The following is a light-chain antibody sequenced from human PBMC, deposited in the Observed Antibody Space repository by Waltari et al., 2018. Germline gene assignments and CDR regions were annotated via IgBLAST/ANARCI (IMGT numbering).Light chain of an antibody. CDR1: QSISRY. Sequence: EIVLTQSPGTLSLSPGERANLSCRASQSISRYLVWYQQKPGQAPRLLIYEASRRATGIPDRFSGSGSGTDFSLTISRLEPEDFAVYYCQNYDRLPATFGQGTKVEIK. J-gene: IGKJ1*01. CDR3: QNYDRLPAT. CDR2: EAS. V-gene: IGKV3-20*01.